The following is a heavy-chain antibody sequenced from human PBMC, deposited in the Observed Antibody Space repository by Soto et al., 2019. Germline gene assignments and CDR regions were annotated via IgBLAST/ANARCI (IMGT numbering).Heavy chain of an antibody. CDR2: IWYDGSNK. CDR1: GFTFSSYG. J-gene: IGHJ4*02. CDR3: AKRSGYQEAAYLDY. D-gene: IGHD5-12*01. Sequence: PGGSLRLSCAASGFTFSSYGMHWVRQAPGKGLEWVAVIWYDGSNKYYADSVKGRFTISRDNSKNTLYLQMNSLRAVDTAVYYCAKRSGYQEAAYLDYWGQGTLVTVSS. V-gene: IGHV3-33*06.